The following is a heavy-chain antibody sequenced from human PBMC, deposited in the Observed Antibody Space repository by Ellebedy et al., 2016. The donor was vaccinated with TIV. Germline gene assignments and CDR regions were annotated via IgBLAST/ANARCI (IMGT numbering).Heavy chain of an antibody. J-gene: IGHJ4*02. V-gene: IGHV1-46*04. CDR1: GYTFTSYY. CDR3: ARGGYCSGGSCFGGVY. D-gene: IGHD2-15*01. Sequence: AASVKVSCKVSGYTFTSYYMHWVRHAPRQGLEWMGIINPSGGSTSYAQKLQGRVTMTRDTYTSTVYMELSSLRSEDTAVDYCARGGYCSGGSCFGGVYWGQGTLVTVSS. CDR2: INPSGGST.